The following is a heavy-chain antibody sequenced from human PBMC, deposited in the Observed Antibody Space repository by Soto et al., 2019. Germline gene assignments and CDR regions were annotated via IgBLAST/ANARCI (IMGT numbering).Heavy chain of an antibody. V-gene: IGHV4-34*01. CDR1: RGSFSGYY. D-gene: IGHD1-26*01. CDR2: INHSGST. Sequence: SETLSLTCAVYRGSFSGYYWTWIRQPPGTGLEWIGEINHSGSTNYNPSLKSRVTISVDTSKNQFSLKLTSVTAADTAVYYCASHLGATRGPFDFWGQGILVT. CDR3: ASHLGATRGPFDF. J-gene: IGHJ4*02.